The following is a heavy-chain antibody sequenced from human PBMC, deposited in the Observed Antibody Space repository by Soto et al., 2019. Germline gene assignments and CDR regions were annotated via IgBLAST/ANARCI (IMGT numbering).Heavy chain of an antibody. J-gene: IGHJ6*02. Sequence: SENMSLTCTVSGDSLGNYYWFWIRQPVGKGLEWIGRVSSSGNTNANPTLNSRATMSIDTSKNQFSLRLRSVTAADTAVYYCARADYEILTGSYAMDVWGQGITVTVSS. CDR3: ARADYEILTGSYAMDV. V-gene: IGHV4-4*07. D-gene: IGHD3-9*01. CDR2: VSSSGNT. CDR1: GDSLGNYY.